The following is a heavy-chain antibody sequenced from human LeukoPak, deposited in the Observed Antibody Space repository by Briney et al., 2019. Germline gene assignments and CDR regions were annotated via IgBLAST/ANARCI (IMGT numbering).Heavy chain of an antibody. CDR3: AREWVTGYYNSHWFDP. CDR1: RFTFSTYW. J-gene: IGHJ5*02. CDR2: IKQDGGEK. Sequence: GGSLRLSCAASRFTFSTYWMTWVRQAPGKGLEWVANIKQDGGEKFYVDSVKGRFTISRDNAKNSLYLQMNSLRAEDTAVYYCAREWVTGYYNSHWFDPWGQGTLVTVSS. D-gene: IGHD3-9*01. V-gene: IGHV3-7*01.